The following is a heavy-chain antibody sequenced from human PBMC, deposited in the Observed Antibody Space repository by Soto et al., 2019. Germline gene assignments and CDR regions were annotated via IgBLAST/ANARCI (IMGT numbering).Heavy chain of an antibody. CDR3: ARGGGGRYDFWSGYSRDHYYMDV. CDR1: GGSFSGYY. D-gene: IGHD3-3*01. Sequence: SETLSLTCAVYGGSFSGYYWSWIRQPPGKGLEWIGEINHSGSTNYNPSLKSRVTISVDTYKNQFSLKLSSVTAADTAVYYCARGGGGRYDFWSGYSRDHYYMDVWGTGTTVTVSS. V-gene: IGHV4-34*01. CDR2: INHSGST. J-gene: IGHJ6*03.